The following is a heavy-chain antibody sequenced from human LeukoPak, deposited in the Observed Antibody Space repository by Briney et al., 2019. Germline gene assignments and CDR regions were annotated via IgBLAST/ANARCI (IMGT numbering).Heavy chain of an antibody. CDR3: TSPPDLIHRGSNY. D-gene: IGHD3-3*01. CDR2: IRSKANSYAT. V-gene: IGHV3-73*01. Sequence: GGSLRLSCAASGFTFSGSAMHWVRQASGKGLEWVGRIRSKANSYATAYAASVKGRFTISRDDSKNTAYLQMNSLKIEDTAVYYCTSPPDLIHRGSNYWGQGTLVTVSS. J-gene: IGHJ4*02. CDR1: GFTFSGSA.